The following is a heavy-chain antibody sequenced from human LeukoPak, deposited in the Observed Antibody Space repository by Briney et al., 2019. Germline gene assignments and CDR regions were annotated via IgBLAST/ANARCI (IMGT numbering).Heavy chain of an antibody. CDR2: ISSSSSYI. CDR3: ARDGESAAAGRNWFDP. CDR1: GFTFSSYS. D-gene: IGHD6-13*01. Sequence: PGGSLRLSCAASGFTFSSYSMNWVRQAPGKGLEWVSSISSSSSYIYYADSVKGRFTISRDNAKKSLYLQMNSLRAEDTAVYYCARDGESAAAGRNWFDPWGQGTLVTVSS. V-gene: IGHV3-21*01. J-gene: IGHJ5*02.